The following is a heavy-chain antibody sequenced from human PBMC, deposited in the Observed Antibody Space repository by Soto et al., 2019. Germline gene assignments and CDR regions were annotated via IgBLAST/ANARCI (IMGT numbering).Heavy chain of an antibody. CDR1: GFTFTSSA. CDR3: AAGNYDFWSGYIYWLDP. V-gene: IGHV1-58*01. J-gene: IGHJ5*02. Sequence: SVKVSCKASGFTFTSSAVQWVRQARGQRLEWIGWIVVGSGNTNYAQKFQERVTITRDMSTSTAYMELSSLRSEDTAVYYCAAGNYDFWSGYIYWLDPWGQGTMVPVSS. D-gene: IGHD3-3*01. CDR2: IVVGSGNT.